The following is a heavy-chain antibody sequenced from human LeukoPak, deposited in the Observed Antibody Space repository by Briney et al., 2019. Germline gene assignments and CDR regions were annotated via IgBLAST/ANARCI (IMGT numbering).Heavy chain of an antibody. D-gene: IGHD2-2*01. CDR1: GGSISSGGYY. CDR2: IYYSGST. J-gene: IGHJ5*02. V-gene: IGHV4-31*03. Sequence: PSETLSLTCTVSGGSISSGGYYWSWIRQHPGKGLEWIGYIYYSGSTYYNPSLKSRVTISVDTSKNQFSLKLSSVTAADTAVYYCARCPRSAASCIRFDPWGQGTLVTVSS. CDR3: ARCPRSAASCIRFDP.